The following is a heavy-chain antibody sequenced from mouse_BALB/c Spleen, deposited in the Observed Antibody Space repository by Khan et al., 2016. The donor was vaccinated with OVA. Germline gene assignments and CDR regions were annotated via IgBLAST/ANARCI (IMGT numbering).Heavy chain of an antibody. D-gene: IGHD1-1*01. CDR3: ARNYGNEYFDV. J-gene: IGHJ1*01. Sequence: QVQLQQSGAELMKPGASVKISCKATGYTFRSYWIEWVKQRPGHGLEWIGEIFPGSGSTNYNEKFKGKATFTADTSSNTAYMQLSSLTSEDSAVYYWARNYGNEYFDVWGAGTTVTVSS. CDR1: GYTFRSYW. V-gene: IGHV1-9*01. CDR2: IFPGSGST.